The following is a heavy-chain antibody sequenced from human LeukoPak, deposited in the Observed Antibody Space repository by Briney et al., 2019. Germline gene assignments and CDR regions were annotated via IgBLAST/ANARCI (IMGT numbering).Heavy chain of an antibody. J-gene: IGHJ3*02. V-gene: IGHV4-59*01. CDR3: ARARPREDAFDI. Sequence: SETLSLTCTVSGGSISSYYWSWIRQPPGKGLEWIGYIYYSGSTNYNPFLKSRVTISVDTSKNQFSLKLSSVTAADTAVYYCARARPREDAFDIWGQGTMVTVSS. CDR1: GGSISSYY. CDR2: IYYSGST.